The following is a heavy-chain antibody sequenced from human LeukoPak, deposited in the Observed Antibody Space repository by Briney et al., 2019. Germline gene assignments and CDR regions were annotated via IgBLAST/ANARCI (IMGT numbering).Heavy chain of an antibody. D-gene: IGHD6-25*01. CDR2: LFYGENS. Sequence: SETLSLTCTGSGGSISTISSSTYYWGWIRQAQGKGLEWIGSLFYGENSHYNPSLKSRATLSVDTSNNQFSLKLTSVTAADAAVYFCARQLPTAAADTRGYFDYWGQGTVVTVSS. V-gene: IGHV4-39*01. J-gene: IGHJ4*02. CDR3: ARQLPTAAADTRGYFDY. CDR1: GGSISTISSSTYY.